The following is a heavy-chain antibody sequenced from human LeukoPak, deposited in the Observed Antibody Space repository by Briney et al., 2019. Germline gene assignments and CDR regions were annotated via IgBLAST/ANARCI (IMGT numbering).Heavy chain of an antibody. J-gene: IGHJ4*02. CDR2: IIPILGIA. D-gene: IGHD7-27*01. V-gene: IGHV1-69*02. Sequence: AASVKVSCKASGGTFSSYTISWVRQAPGQGLEWMGRIIPILGIANYAQNFQGRVTITADKSTSTAYMELSSLRSEDTAVYYCASLHPLGIFDYWGQGTLVTVSS. CDR3: ASLHPLGIFDY. CDR1: GGTFSSYT.